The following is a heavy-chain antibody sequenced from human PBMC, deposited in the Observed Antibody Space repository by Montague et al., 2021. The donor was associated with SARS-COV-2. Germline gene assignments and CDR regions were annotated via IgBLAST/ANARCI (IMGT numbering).Heavy chain of an antibody. CDR2: IYYSGST. Sequence: SETLSLTCTVSGGSISSYYWSWIRQPPGKGLEWIGYIYYSGSTNYNPSLKSRVTISVDTSKNQFSLKLSSVTAADTAVYYCARQRGSWLLTYYYSFGMDAWGQGTTVTVSS. D-gene: IGHD3-22*01. V-gene: IGHV4-59*01. CDR1: GGSISSYY. CDR3: ARQRGSWLLTYYYSFGMDA. J-gene: IGHJ6*02.